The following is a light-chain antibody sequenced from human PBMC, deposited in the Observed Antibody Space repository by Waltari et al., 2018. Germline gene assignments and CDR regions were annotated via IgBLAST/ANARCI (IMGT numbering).Light chain of an antibody. CDR3: SSSTSSSSCV. CDR1: SRDVGGDNY. J-gene: IGLJ3*02. CDR2: DVS. Sequence: QSALTQPASVSGSPGQSITISCTGTSRDVGGDNYVSCYQQHHGTAPKRMIDDVSKRPAGVSNRFSGSKAVTTASLTLSGLQADAEAYYYCSSSTSSSSCVFGGGTKLTVL. V-gene: IGLV2-14*01.